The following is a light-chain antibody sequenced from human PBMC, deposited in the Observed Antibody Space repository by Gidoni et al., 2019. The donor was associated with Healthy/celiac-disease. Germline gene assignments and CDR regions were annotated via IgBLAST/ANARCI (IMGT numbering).Light chain of an antibody. CDR2: DAS. V-gene: IGKV1-13*02. CDR3: QQFNSYPIT. Sequence: AIQLTQSPSSLSASVGDRVTITCRASQGISSALAWYQQKPGKAPKLLIYDASSLESGVPTRFSGSGSGTDFTLTISSLQPEDFATYYCQQFNSYPITFGQGTRLEIK. J-gene: IGKJ5*01. CDR1: QGISSA.